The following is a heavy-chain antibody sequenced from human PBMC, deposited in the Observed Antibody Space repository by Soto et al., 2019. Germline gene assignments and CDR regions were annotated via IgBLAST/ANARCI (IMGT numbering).Heavy chain of an antibody. CDR3: ARAHYGIVVVVAASYGMDV. CDR1: GFTFSSYA. Sequence: QVQLVESGGGVVQPGRSLRLSCAASGFTFSSYAMHWVRQAPGKGLEWVAVISYDGSNKYYADSVKGRFTISRDNSKNTLYLQMNSLRAEDTAVYYCARAHYGIVVVVAASYGMDVWGQGTTVTVSS. CDR2: ISYDGSNK. V-gene: IGHV3-30-3*01. D-gene: IGHD2-15*01. J-gene: IGHJ6*02.